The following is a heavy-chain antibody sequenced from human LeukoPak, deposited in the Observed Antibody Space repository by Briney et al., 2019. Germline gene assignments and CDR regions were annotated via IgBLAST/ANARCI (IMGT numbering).Heavy chain of an antibody. J-gene: IGHJ4*02. CDR2: ISGSGTVT. D-gene: IGHD2-15*01. CDR3: AKTSVGEGRIIGSGYFDN. V-gene: IGHV3-23*01. CDR1: GVTFSNHA. Sequence: PGGSLRLSCAASGVTFSNHAMNWVRQAPGKGLEWVSIISGSGTVTYYADSVKGRFTISRDNSKNTLYLQMNSLRAEDTAVYYCAKTSVGEGRIIGSGYFDNWGQGTLVTVSS.